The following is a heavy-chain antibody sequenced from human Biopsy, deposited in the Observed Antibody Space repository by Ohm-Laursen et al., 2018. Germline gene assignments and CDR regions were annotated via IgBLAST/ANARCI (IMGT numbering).Heavy chain of an antibody. V-gene: IGHV3-33*01. CDR2: IWYDGFNR. D-gene: IGHD3-10*01. Sequence: LRLSCTASGFTFSSYGMHWVRQAPGKGLEWVAFIWYDGFNRYYADSVKGRFTISRDNSKNTLDLQMNSLRAEDTAVYYCATSTMVRSSGHAFDIWGQGTVVTVS. J-gene: IGHJ3*02. CDR3: ATSTMVRSSGHAFDI. CDR1: GFTFSSYG.